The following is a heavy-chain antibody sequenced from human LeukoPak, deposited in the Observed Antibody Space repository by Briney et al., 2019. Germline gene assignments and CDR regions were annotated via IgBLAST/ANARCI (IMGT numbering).Heavy chain of an antibody. CDR1: GFTFSSYS. J-gene: IGHJ4*02. CDR2: ISSSSSYI. D-gene: IGHD1-26*01. Sequence: GGSLRLSCAASGFTFSSYSMNWVRQAPGKGLEWVSSISSSSSYIYYADSVKGRFTISRDNAKNSLYLQMNSLRAEDTAVYYCAREEWELLHLDYWGQGTLVTVSS. V-gene: IGHV3-21*01. CDR3: AREEWELLHLDY.